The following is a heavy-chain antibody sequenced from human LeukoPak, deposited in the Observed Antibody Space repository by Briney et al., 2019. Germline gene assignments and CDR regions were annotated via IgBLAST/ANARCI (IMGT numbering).Heavy chain of an antibody. CDR3: ARHDDWATGRYYFDY. CDR1: CGSISSYY. D-gene: IGHD1-1*01. Sequence: PSETLSLTCTVSCGSISSYYWSWIRQPPGKGLEWIGYVFYSGTTNYNPSLKSRVTISVDTSKNQFSLKLSSVTAADTAVHYCARHDDWATGRYYFDYWGQGTLVTVSS. V-gene: IGHV4-59*08. CDR2: VFYSGTT. J-gene: IGHJ4*02.